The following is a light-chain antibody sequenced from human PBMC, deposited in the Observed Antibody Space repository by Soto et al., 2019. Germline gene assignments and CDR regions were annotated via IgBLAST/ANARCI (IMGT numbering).Light chain of an antibody. CDR2: AAS. V-gene: IGKV1-39*01. CDR3: QQSYSNPKT. J-gene: IGKJ1*01. CDR1: QTISNY. Sequence: DIQMTQSPSSLSASVGDRVTITCRASQTISNYLNWYQQKPGQAPKLLIYAASSLQSGVPSRLSGSGSGTDFTLTISSLQPEDFATYYCQQSYSNPKTFGQGTKVDI.